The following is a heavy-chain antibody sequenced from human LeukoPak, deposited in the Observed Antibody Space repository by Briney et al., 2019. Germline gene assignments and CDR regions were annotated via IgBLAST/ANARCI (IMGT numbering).Heavy chain of an antibody. J-gene: IGHJ4*01. Sequence: PSETLSVSCTVSGGSISSYYWSWIRQSPGKGLEWIGFVYYRGGPNYNPSLKNRVTISEDTSKNKISLKLASVTAADTAVYYCARTVQWLLNYYFNYWGQGSLATVSS. D-gene: IGHD3-22*01. CDR3: ARTVQWLLNYYFNY. CDR2: VYYRGGP. CDR1: GGSISSYY. V-gene: IGHV4-59*01.